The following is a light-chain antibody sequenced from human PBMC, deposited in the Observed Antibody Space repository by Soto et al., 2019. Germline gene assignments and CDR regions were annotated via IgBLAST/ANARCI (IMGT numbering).Light chain of an antibody. V-gene: IGKV1-12*01. CDR3: QQANSFPSP. J-gene: IGKJ5*01. CDR1: QAIDSW. Sequence: DIQMTQSPSSVSASVGDRVTITCRASQAIDSWLSWYQQKPGEAPKLLIFTGALLHSGVPARFIGSGSGRDFALPFSSLQPEDFAACYRQQANSFPSPFGQGTRREIK. CDR2: TGA.